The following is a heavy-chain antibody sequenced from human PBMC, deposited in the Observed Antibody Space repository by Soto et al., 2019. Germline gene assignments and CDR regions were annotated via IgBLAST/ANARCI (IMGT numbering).Heavy chain of an antibody. J-gene: IGHJ4*02. CDR3: ARVRGASGWYNSPDY. D-gene: IGHD6-19*01. CDR1: GYSFTGYN. V-gene: IGHV1-2*02. CDR2: INPNNGNT. Sequence: ASVEVSCKASGYSFTGYNMHWVRQAPGQGLEWMGWINPNNGNTDFAQKFQGRVTMTRDTSISTAYMELSRLRSDDTAMYYCARVRGASGWYNSPDYWGQGTLVTVSS.